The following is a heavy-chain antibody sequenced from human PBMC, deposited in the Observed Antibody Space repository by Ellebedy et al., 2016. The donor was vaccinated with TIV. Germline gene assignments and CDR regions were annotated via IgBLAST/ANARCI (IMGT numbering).Heavy chain of an antibody. V-gene: IGHV3-23*01. Sequence: PGGSLRLSCAASGFTFRSSGMNWVRQAPGKGLQWVSSISGSGLSTYYADSVKGRFTISRDNSKNTVYLEMNSLRVEDTAVFYCAKSDWGPRYYGMDVWGQGTAVTGSS. CDR2: ISGSGLST. CDR3: AKSDWGPRYYGMDV. J-gene: IGHJ6*02. CDR1: GFTFRSSG. D-gene: IGHD7-27*01.